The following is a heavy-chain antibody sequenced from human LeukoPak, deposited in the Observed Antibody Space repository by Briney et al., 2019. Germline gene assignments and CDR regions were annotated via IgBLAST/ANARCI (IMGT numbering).Heavy chain of an antibody. Sequence: SETLSLTCTVSGYSISSGYYWGWIRQPPGKGLEWIGSIYHSGSTYYNPSLKSRVTISVDTSKNQFSLKLSSVTAAGTAVYYCAVSGVAMVRGGLTFDYWGQGTLVTVSS. V-gene: IGHV4-38-2*02. CDR1: GYSISSGYY. J-gene: IGHJ4*02. D-gene: IGHD3-10*01. CDR3: AVSGVAMVRGGLTFDY. CDR2: IYHSGST.